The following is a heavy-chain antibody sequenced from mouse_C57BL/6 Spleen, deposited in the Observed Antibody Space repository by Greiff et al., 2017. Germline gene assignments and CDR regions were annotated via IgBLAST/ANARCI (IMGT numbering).Heavy chain of an antibody. CDR3: ARGGDYDGKAFAY. CDR1: GYTFTDYY. J-gene: IGHJ3*01. D-gene: IGHD2-4*01. CDR2: IYPGSGNT. Sequence: QVQLQQSGAELVRPGASVKLSCKASGYTFTDYYINWVQQRPGQGLEWIARIYPGSGNTYYNEKFKGKATLTAEKSSSTAYMQLSSLTSEDSAVYCCARGGDYDGKAFAYWGQGTLVTVSA. V-gene: IGHV1-76*01.